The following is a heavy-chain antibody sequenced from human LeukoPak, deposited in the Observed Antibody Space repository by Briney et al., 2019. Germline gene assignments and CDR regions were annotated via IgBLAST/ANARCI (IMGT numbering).Heavy chain of an antibody. V-gene: IGHV1-69*04. CDR2: IIPILGIA. CDR3: ARDVGGCRGGSCLYYFDY. Sequence: ASVKVSCKASGGTFSSYTISWVRQAPGQGLEWMGRIIPILGIANYAQKFQGRVAITAVKSTSTAYMELSSLRSEGTAVYYCARDVGGCRGGSCLYYFDYWGQGTLVTVSS. D-gene: IGHD2-15*01. J-gene: IGHJ4*02. CDR1: GGTFSSYT.